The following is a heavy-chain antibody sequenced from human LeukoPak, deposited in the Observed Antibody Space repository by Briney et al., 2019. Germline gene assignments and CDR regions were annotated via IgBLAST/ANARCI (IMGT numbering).Heavy chain of an antibody. D-gene: IGHD6-6*01. Sequence: GGSLRLSCAASGFTVSSNYMSWVRQAPGKGLEWVSVIYSGGSTYYADSVKGRFTISRDNSKNTLYLQMNSLRAEDTAVYYCAREDRSSSSFDYWGQGTLVTVSS. CDR2: IYSGGST. CDR1: GFTVSSNY. J-gene: IGHJ4*02. CDR3: AREDRSSSSFDY. V-gene: IGHV3-66*01.